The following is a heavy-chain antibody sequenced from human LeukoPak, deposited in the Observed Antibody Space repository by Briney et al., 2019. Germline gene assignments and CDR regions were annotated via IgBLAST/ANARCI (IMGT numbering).Heavy chain of an antibody. J-gene: IGHJ6*02. CDR1: GGSISSYY. CDR3: ARGLRVGPHYYYGMDV. Sequence: KPSETLSLTCTVSGGSISSYYWSWIRQPPGKGLEWIGYIYYSGSTNYNPSLKSRVTISVDTSKNQFSLKLSSVTAADTAVYYCARGLRVGPHYYYGMDVWGQGTTVTVSS. V-gene: IGHV4-59*01. CDR2: IYYSGST.